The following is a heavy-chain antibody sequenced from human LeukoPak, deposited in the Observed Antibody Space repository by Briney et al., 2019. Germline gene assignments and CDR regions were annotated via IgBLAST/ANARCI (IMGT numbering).Heavy chain of an antibody. D-gene: IGHD3-22*01. V-gene: IGHV1-18*01. CDR3: AREDYYDSSGYYYYMDV. J-gene: IGHJ6*03. Sequence: ASVKVSCKASGYTFTSYGISWVRQAPGQGLEWMGWISAYNGNTNYAQKLQGRVTMTTDTSTSTAYMELRSLRSDDTAVYYCAREDYYDSSGYYYYMDVWGKGTTVTVSS. CDR2: ISAYNGNT. CDR1: GYTFTSYG.